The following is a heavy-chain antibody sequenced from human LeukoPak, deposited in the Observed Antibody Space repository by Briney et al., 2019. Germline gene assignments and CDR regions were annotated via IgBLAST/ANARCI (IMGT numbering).Heavy chain of an antibody. V-gene: IGHV1-2*02. CDR2: INPNSGGT. D-gene: IGHD3-9*01. Sequence: ASVKVSCKASGYTFTGYYMHWVRQAPGQGLEWMGWINPNSGGTNYAQKFQGRVTMTRDTSISTAYMELSRLRSDDTAVYYCAREAHILTVYHFDYWCQGTLVTVSS. J-gene: IGHJ4*02. CDR1: GYTFTGYY. CDR3: AREAHILTVYHFDY.